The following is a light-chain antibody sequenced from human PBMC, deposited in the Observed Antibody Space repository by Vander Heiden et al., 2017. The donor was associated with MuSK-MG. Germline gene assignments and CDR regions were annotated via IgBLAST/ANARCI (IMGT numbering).Light chain of an antibody. CDR3: QQHYNTPVA. V-gene: IGKV4-1*01. CDR2: WAS. CDR1: QSGFHIVNSKNY. Sequence: DIVMTQSPDSMAVSLGERATVNCKSSQSGFHIVNSKNYLAWYQQKPGQPPKLLINWASTREPGVPDRFSGSGSGTDFTLTISSLQAEDVAVYYCQQHYNTPVAFGQGTKVEIK. J-gene: IGKJ1*01.